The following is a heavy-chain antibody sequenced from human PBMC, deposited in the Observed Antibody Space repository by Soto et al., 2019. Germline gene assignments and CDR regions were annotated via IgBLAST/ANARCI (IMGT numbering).Heavy chain of an antibody. CDR1: GYTFTSYG. J-gene: IGHJ4*02. CDR3: ARGPPRTTTFDY. V-gene: IGHV1-18*01. D-gene: IGHD1-26*01. Sequence: GASLKVSWKAAGYTFTSYGISWVRQAPGQGLEWMGWISAYNGNTNYAQKLQGRVTMTTDTSTSTAYMELRSLRSDDTAVYYCARGPPRTTTFDYWGQGTLVTVSS. CDR2: ISAYNGNT.